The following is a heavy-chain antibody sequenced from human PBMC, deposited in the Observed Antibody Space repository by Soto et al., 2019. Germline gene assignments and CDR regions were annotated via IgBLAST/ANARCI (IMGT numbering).Heavy chain of an antibody. J-gene: IGHJ3*02. Sequence: GGSLRLSCAASGFTFSSYSMNWVRQAPGKGLEWVSYISSSSSTIYYADSVKGRFTISRDNAKNSLYLQMNSLRDEDTAVYYCARSCITYYDFWSGLVSDAFDIWGQGTMVTVSS. V-gene: IGHV3-48*02. CDR3: ARSCITYYDFWSGLVSDAFDI. CDR1: GFTFSSYS. D-gene: IGHD3-3*01. CDR2: ISSSSSTI.